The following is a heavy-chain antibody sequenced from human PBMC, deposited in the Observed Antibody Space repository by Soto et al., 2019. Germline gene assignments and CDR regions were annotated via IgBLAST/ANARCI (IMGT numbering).Heavy chain of an antibody. J-gene: IGHJ6*03. CDR2: IYHSGST. V-gene: IGHV4-4*02. CDR1: SGSISSSNW. Sequence: QVQLQESGPGLVKPSGTLSLTCAVSSGSISSSNWWSWVRQPPGKGLEWIGEIYHSGSTNYNPSLKSRVTISVDKSKTQFSLKLSSVTAADTAVYYCARSDVGDDYYYYYMDVWGKGTTVTVSS. D-gene: IGHD2-21*02. CDR3: ARSDVGDDYYYYYMDV.